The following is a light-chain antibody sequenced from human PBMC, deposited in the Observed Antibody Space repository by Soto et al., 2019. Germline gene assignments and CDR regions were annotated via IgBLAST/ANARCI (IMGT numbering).Light chain of an antibody. Sequence: EIVLTQSPATLSLSPGERATLSCGASQSVSSSYLAWYQQKPDLAPRLLIYDASSRATGIPDRFSGRGSGTAFPLTISTLEPEDLAVYDCQQYGSSRTFGQGTKVEIK. CDR2: DAS. CDR1: QSVSSSY. CDR3: QQYGSSRT. J-gene: IGKJ1*01. V-gene: IGKV3D-20*01.